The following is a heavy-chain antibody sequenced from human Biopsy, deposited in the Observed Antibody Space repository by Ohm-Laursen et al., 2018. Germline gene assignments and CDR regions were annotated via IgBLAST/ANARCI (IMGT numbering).Heavy chain of an antibody. CDR1: GFTFSKTW. V-gene: IGHV3-74*01. CDR3: ASSNPSRVAGGVALLDH. J-gene: IGHJ4*02. D-gene: IGHD3-16*01. Sequence: SLRLSCSATGFTFSKTWMHWVRQAPGKGLMWVARIHSDGTTPTYADSVKGRFSISRGNAKNTVYLQMNSLGIDGTAVYYCASSNPSRVAGGVALLDHWGQGALVTVSP. CDR2: IHSDGTTP.